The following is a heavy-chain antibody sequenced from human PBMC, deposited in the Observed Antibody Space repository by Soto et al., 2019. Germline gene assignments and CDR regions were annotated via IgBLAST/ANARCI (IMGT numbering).Heavy chain of an antibody. CDR1: GVSITSYY. J-gene: IGHJ6*03. Sequence: SETLSLTCTVSGVSITSYYWSWIRQPPGKGLEWIGHLFYTGSTNYNPSLRSRVTTSVDTSKNQFSLKLSSVTAADTAVYYCARGADYCSRGSSCFEGYYYYMDVWGKGTTVTVSS. V-gene: IGHV4-59*08. D-gene: IGHD2-2*01. CDR3: ARGADYCSRGSSCFEGYYYYMDV. CDR2: LFYTGST.